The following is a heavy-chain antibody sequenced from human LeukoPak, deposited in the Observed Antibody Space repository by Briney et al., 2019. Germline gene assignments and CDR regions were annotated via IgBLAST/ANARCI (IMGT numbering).Heavy chain of an antibody. D-gene: IGHD3-22*01. Sequence: PGGSLRLSCAASGFTFDGYAMHWVRQAPGKGLECVSAISSNAGSTYYANSVKGRFTISRDNSKNTLYLQMGSLRAEDMAVYYCARDRSSGYYYFDYFDYWGQGTLVTVSS. CDR3: ARDRSSGYYYFDYFDY. CDR1: GFTFDGYA. V-gene: IGHV3-64*01. CDR2: ISSNAGST. J-gene: IGHJ4*02.